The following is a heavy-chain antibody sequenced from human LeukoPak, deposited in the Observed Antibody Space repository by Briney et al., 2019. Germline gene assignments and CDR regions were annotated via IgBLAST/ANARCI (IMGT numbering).Heavy chain of an antibody. CDR1: GFTFSRHW. D-gene: IGHD4-17*01. CDR3: ASQNAGTVTTFY. J-gene: IGHJ4*02. CDR2: MKYDGSEK. Sequence: GGSLRLSCVGSGFTFSRHWISWVRQAPGKGLEWVAHMKYDGSEKYYVDSVKGRFTISRDNAKNSLYLQMNSLRAEDTAVYYCASQNAGTVTTFYWGQGTLVTVSS. V-gene: IGHV3-7*03.